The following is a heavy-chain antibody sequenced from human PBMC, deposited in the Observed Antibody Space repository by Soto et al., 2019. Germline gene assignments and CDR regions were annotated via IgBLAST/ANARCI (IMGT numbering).Heavy chain of an antibody. D-gene: IGHD1-26*01. CDR2: IYHSGNT. V-gene: IGHV4-38-2*01. Sequence: SETLSLTCAVSGYSITNGYYWGWIRQPPGKGLEWIGSIYHSGNTYYNPSLKSRVTLSIDTSKNQFSLKLRSVTAEDTAVYFCARHRHPRGTVGATSPLDPWGQGTQVTVSS. CDR1: GYSITNGYY. J-gene: IGHJ5*02. CDR3: ARHRHPRGTVGATSPLDP.